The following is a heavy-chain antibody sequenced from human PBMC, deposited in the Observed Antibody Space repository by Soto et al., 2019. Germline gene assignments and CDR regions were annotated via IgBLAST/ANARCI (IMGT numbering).Heavy chain of an antibody. V-gene: IGHV1-69*04. CDR3: ARERPTLWFGELSWFDP. CDR1: GGTFSSYT. Sequence: SVKVSCKASGGTFSSYTISWVRQAPGQGLEWMGRIIPILGIANYAQKFQGRVTITADKSTSTAYMELSSLRSEDTAVYYCARERPTLWFGELSWFDPWGQGTLVTV. D-gene: IGHD3-10*01. CDR2: IIPILGIA. J-gene: IGHJ5*02.